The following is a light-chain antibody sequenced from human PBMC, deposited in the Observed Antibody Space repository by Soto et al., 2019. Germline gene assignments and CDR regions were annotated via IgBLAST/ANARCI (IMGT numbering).Light chain of an antibody. J-gene: IGLJ7*01. CDR2: SNN. CDR1: SSNIGSNA. V-gene: IGLV1-44*01. CDR3: ATWDDGVNGVL. Sequence: QSVLTQPPSASGTPGQRVTISCSGSSSNIGSNAVSWYQQLPGTAPKVLIYSNNQRPSGVPDRFSGSKSGTSASLAISGLQSEDDADYYCATWDDGVNGVLFGGGTQLTVL.